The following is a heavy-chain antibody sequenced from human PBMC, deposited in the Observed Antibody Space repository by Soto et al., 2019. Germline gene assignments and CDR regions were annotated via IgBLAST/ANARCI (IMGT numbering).Heavy chain of an antibody. V-gene: IGHV1-2*04. D-gene: IGHD3-16*02. Sequence: ASVKVSCKASGYTFTGYYIHWVRHAPGQGLEWIGWINPKSGGTHYAQNFQGWVTMARDTSISTAYMELRSLRSDDTAVYYCARDPHVMITFGGVIVITLDAFDIWGQGTMVTVSS. J-gene: IGHJ3*02. CDR2: INPKSGGT. CDR3: ARDPHVMITFGGVIVITLDAFDI. CDR1: GYTFTGYY.